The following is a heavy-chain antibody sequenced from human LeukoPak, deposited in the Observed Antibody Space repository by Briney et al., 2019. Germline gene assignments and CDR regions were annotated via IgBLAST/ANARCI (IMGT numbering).Heavy chain of an antibody. CDR3: ARELVSLGTGYFDL. D-gene: IGHD7-27*01. CDR2: ITGSSTWA. CDR1: GFTFRTYG. J-gene: IGHJ2*01. V-gene: IGHV3-23*01. Sequence: PGGSLRLSCVASGFTFRTYGMTWVRQAPGKGLEWASGITGSSTWAYYADSVKGRFTISRDNSKNTLHLQMDSLRAEDTAIYYCARELVSLGTGYFDLWGRGTLVTVSS.